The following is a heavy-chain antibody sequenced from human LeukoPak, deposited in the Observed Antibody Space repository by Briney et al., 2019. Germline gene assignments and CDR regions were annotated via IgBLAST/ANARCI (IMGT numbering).Heavy chain of an antibody. Sequence: VASVKVSCKASGYTFISYDINWVRQATGQGLEWMGWMNPNSGNTGYAQKFQGRVTVTRNTSISTAYMELSSLRSEDTAVYYCASGIKVVTRHPYYYYYMDVWGKGTTVTVSS. D-gene: IGHD4-23*01. CDR3: ASGIKVVTRHPYYYYYMDV. V-gene: IGHV1-8*03. CDR2: MNPNSGNT. CDR1: GYTFISYD. J-gene: IGHJ6*03.